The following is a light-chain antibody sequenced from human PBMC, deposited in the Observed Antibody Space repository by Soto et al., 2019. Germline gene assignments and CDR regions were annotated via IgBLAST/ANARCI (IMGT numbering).Light chain of an antibody. CDR3: QQRSNWPRT. CDR1: QSVSSN. V-gene: IGKV3-15*01. CDR2: GAS. Sequence: EIVMTQSPATLSVSPGERATLSCRASQSVSSNLAWYQQKPGQAPRLLIYGASTRATGIPARFSGSGSGTELTLTISSLEPEDFAVYYCQQRSNWPRTFGQGTKVDIK. J-gene: IGKJ1*01.